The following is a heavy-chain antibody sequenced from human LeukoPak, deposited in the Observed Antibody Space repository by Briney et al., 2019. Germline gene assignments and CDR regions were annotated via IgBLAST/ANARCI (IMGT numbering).Heavy chain of an antibody. V-gene: IGHV3-15*01. CDR3: ARRNLARGDAFDI. Sequence: GGSLRLSCAASGFTFSNAWMSWVRQAPGKGLEWVGHIKSKTDGGTTDYAAPVKGRFTISRDDSKNTLYLQMNSLRAEDTAVYYCARRNLARGDAFDIWGQGTMVTVSS. CDR2: IKSKTDGGTT. CDR1: GFTFSNAW. J-gene: IGHJ3*02.